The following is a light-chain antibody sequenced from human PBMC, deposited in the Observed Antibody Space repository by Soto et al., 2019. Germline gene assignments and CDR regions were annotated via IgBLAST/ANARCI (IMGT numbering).Light chain of an antibody. CDR2: AAS. Sequence: EIVLTQSPGTLSLSPGERATLSCRASQSVSSSYLAWYQHKPGQAPRLLIYAASNRAAGIPARFSGSGSGTEFTLTISSLQSEDFAVYYCQQYNNWPRTFGQGTKVDIK. V-gene: IGKV3D-15*01. J-gene: IGKJ1*01. CDR3: QQYNNWPRT. CDR1: QSVSSSY.